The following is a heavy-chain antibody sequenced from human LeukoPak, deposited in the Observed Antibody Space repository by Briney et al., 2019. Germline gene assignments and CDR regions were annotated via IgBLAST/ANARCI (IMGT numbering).Heavy chain of an antibody. CDR1: GFTFSSYA. V-gene: IGHV3-23*01. D-gene: IGHD4-17*01. Sequence: GGSLRLSCAASGFTFSSYAMSWVRQAPGKGLEWVSAISGSGGSTYYADSVKGRFTISRDNSKNTLYLQMNSLRAEDTAVYYCAKDTIRYGDYGDLGYWGQGTLVTVSS. CDR2: ISGSGGST. CDR3: AKDTIRYGDYGDLGY. J-gene: IGHJ4*02.